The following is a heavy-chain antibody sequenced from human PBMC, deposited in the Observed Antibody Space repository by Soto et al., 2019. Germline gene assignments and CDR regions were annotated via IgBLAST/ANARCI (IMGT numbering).Heavy chain of an antibody. Sequence: QVQLVQSGAEVQKPGSSVKVSCKSSGGTFSSYAISWVRQAPGQGLEWMGGIIPIFGTANYAQKFQGRVTITADESTSTAYLELSILRSDDTAVYYCARDFAQKLGYCSGCSCYSASDAFDIWGQGTMVTVSS. D-gene: IGHD2-15*01. CDR2: IIPIFGTA. CDR1: GGTFSSYA. CDR3: ARDFAQKLGYCSGCSCYSASDAFDI. V-gene: IGHV1-69*01. J-gene: IGHJ3*02.